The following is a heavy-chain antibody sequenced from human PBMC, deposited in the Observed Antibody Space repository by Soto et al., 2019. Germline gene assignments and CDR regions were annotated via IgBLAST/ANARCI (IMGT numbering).Heavy chain of an antibody. CDR1: GFTFSSYG. J-gene: IGHJ6*02. D-gene: IGHD2-8*01. CDR2: ISYDGSNK. Sequence: GGSLRLSCAASGFTFSSYGMHWVRQAPGKGLEWVAVISYDGSNKYYADSVKGRFTISRDNSKNTLYLQMNSLRAEDTAVYYCAKDTLDCTNGVCYSYYYYYGMDVWGQGTKVTVSS. CDR3: AKDTLDCTNGVCYSYYYYYGMDV. V-gene: IGHV3-30*18.